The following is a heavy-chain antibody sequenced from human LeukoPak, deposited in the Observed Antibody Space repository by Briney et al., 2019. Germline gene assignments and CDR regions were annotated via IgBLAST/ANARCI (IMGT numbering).Heavy chain of an antibody. D-gene: IGHD3-10*01. V-gene: IGHV3-48*03. Sequence: GGSLRLSCAASGFTFSSYEMNWVRQAPGKGLEWGSYISSSGSTIYYADSVKGRFTISRDNAKSSLYLQMNSLTADDTAIYYCARDLRVWYGTAEIWGQGTMVTVSS. CDR1: GFTFSSYE. CDR2: ISSSGSTI. CDR3: ARDLRVWYGTAEI. J-gene: IGHJ3*02.